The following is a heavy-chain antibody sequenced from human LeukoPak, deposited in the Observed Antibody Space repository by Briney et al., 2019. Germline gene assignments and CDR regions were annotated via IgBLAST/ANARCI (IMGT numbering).Heavy chain of an antibody. CDR3: ATSTYCSSTSCRTPAFDI. J-gene: IGHJ3*02. Sequence: ASVKVSCKVSGYTLTELSMHWVRQAPGKGLEWMGGVYPEDGETIYEQKFQGRVTMTEDTSTDTAYMELSSLRSEATAVYYCATSTYCSSTSCRTPAFDIWGQGTMVTVSS. CDR2: VYPEDGET. V-gene: IGHV1-24*01. CDR1: GYTLTELS. D-gene: IGHD2-2*01.